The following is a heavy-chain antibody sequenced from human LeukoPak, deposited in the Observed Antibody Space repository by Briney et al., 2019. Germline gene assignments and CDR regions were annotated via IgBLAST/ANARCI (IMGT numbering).Heavy chain of an antibody. J-gene: IGHJ6*03. V-gene: IGHV4-4*07. CDR2: IYTSGST. CDR3: AREQLLYYYYYMDV. CDR1: GGSISSYY. Sequence: PSETLSLTCTVSGGSISSYYWSWIRQPAGTALEWIGRIYTSGSTNYNPSLKSRVTISVDTSKNQFSLQLNSVTPEDTAVYYCAREQLLYYYYYMDVWGKGTTVTVSS. D-gene: IGHD6-6*01.